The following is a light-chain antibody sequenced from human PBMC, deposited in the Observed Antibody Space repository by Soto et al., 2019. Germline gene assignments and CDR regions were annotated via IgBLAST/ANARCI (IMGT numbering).Light chain of an antibody. CDR1: QSVSSN. Sequence: EIVMTQSPATLSVSPGERATLSCRASQSVSSNLAWYQQKPGQAPRLLIYGASTRATGIPARFSGSGSETEFTLTISSLQSEDFAVYYCGQFVSSPPRTFGQGTKVEIK. J-gene: IGKJ1*01. CDR2: GAS. CDR3: GQFVSSPPRT. V-gene: IGKV3-15*01.